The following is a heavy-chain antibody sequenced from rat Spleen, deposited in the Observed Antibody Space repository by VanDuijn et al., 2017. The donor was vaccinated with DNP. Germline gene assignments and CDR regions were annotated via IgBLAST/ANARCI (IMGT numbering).Heavy chain of an antibody. J-gene: IGHJ2*01. Sequence: EVQLQESGPGLVKPSQSLSLTCSVTGYSITSHYWAWIRKFPGNKMEWMGYISYSGSTTYNPSLKSRISFTRDTSKNQFFLQLNSVTTEDTATYYCARSEADYFDYWGQGVMVTVSS. CDR1: GYSITSHY. D-gene: IGHD1-11*01. V-gene: IGHV3-1*01. CDR2: ISYSGST. CDR3: ARSEADYFDY.